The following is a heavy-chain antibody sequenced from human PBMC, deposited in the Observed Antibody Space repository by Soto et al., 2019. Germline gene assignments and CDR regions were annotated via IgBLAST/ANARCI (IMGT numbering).Heavy chain of an antibody. CDR3: TRDARITMIVVAHDAFDI. CDR2: IRSKAYGGTT. D-gene: IGHD3-22*01. V-gene: IGHV3-49*03. J-gene: IGHJ3*02. Sequence: GGSLRLSGTACGFTFGDYSISWFRQAPWKGLESVGFIRSKAYGGTTEYAASVKGRFTISRDDSKSIAYLQMNSLKTEDTAVYYCTRDARITMIVVAHDAFDIWGRRTRVAV. CDR1: GFTFGDYS.